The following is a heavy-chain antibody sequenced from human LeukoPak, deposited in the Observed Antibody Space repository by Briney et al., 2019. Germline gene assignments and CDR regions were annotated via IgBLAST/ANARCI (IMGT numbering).Heavy chain of an antibody. V-gene: IGHV1-2*02. D-gene: IGHD5-12*01. Sequence: GASVKVSCKASGYTFTGYYMRWVRQAPGQGLEWMGWINPNSGGTNYAQEFQGRVTMTRDTSISTAYMELSRLRSDDTAVYYCARNGYSGYDPHYYYYYGMDVWGQGTTVTVSS. CDR3: ARNGYSGYDPHYYYYYGMDV. CDR1: GYTFTGYY. CDR2: INPNSGGT. J-gene: IGHJ6*02.